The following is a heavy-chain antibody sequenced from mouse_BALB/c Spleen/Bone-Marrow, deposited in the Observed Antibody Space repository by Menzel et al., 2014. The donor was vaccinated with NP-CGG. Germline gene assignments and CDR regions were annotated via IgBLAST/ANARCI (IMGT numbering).Heavy chain of an antibody. CDR3: AREVRLFYAMDY. J-gene: IGHJ4*01. V-gene: IGHV1-18*01. Sequence: EVKLQESGPELVKPGASVKIPCKASGYTFTDYNMDWVKQSRGKSLEWIGDINPNNGGTIYNQKFKGKATLTVDKSSSTAYMELRSLTSEDTAVYYCAREVRLFYAMDYWGQGTSVTVSS. CDR2: INPNNGGT. CDR1: GYTFTDYN. D-gene: IGHD2-14*01.